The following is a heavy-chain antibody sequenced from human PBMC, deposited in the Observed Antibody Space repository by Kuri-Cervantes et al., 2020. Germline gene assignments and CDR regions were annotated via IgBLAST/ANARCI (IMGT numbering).Heavy chain of an antibody. D-gene: IGHD3-10*01. J-gene: IGHJ4*02. V-gene: IGHV3-30*03. Sequence: GESLKISCEASGFTFRTYGIHWVRQAPGKGLDWVAVISSDGSEKYYTDSVKGRVTISRDQSMNTLYLEMNSLRAEDTAVYYCARGRSYGSLDYWGQGTLVTVSS. CDR3: ARGRSYGSLDY. CDR2: ISSDGSEK. CDR1: GFTFRTYG.